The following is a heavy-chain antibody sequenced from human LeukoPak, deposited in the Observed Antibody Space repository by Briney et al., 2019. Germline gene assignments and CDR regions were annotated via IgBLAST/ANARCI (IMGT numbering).Heavy chain of an antibody. CDR3: ARTVTMVRGVTRRYYYYYMDV. CDR2: ISGYNGKT. V-gene: IGHV1-8*02. J-gene: IGHJ6*03. CDR1: GGTFSSYA. Sequence: ASVKVSCKASGGTFSSYAITWVRQAPGQGLGWMGWISGYNGKTKYAQKFQGRVTMTRNTSISTAYMELSSLRSEDTAVYYCARTVTMVRGVTRRYYYYYMDVWGKGTTVTISS. D-gene: IGHD3-10*01.